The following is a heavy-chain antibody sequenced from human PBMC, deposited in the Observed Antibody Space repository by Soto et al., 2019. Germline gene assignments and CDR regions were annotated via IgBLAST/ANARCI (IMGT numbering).Heavy chain of an antibody. CDR1: GDSIATNKW. CDR3: ARDTAVPGESDRFDV. CDR2: VHQSNLT. D-gene: IGHD6-19*01. Sequence: SETLSLTCAVSGDSIATNKWWSWVRQPPGKGLEWIGEVHQSNLTNYNSSLKSRVTMSVDTSKNQFSLTLTSVTAADTAIYFCARDTAVPGESDRFDVWGQGILVTVSS. J-gene: IGHJ4*02. V-gene: IGHV4-4*02.